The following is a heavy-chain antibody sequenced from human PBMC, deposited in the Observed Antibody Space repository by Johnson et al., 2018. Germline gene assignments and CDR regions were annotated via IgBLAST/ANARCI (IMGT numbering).Heavy chain of an antibody. J-gene: IGHJ3*01. V-gene: IGHV3-73*01. CDR3: AKGRTMIVVVLCET. Sequence: VQLVESGGGLVQPGGSXKLSCAASGFTFSGSAMHWVRQASGKGLEWVGRIRSKANSYATAYAASGKGRFTISRDDSKNTAYLQMNSLRAEDTAVYYCAKGRTMIVVVLCETWGQGTMVTVSS. D-gene: IGHD3-22*01. CDR2: IRSKANSYAT. CDR1: GFTFSGSA.